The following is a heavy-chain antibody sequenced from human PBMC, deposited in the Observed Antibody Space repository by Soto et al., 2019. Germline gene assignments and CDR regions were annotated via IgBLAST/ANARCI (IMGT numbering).Heavy chain of an antibody. CDR3: ARGPYEDWYLGL. CDR1: GFTFSSHT. V-gene: IGHV3-21*01. D-gene: IGHD2-8*01. CDR2: ISTTTTYI. Sequence: EAQLVESGGGLVKPGGSLRLSCAASGFTFSSHTMNWVRQAPGKGPEWVSSISTTTTYIYYADSVKGRFTISRDNAKNSLYLQMNNLRAEDTAVYYCARGPYEDWYLGLWGRGTLVNVSS. J-gene: IGHJ2*01.